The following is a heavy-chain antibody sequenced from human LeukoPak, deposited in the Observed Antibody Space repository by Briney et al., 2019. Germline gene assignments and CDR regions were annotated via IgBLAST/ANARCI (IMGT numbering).Heavy chain of an antibody. CDR1: GGTFSSYA. D-gene: IGHD4/OR15-4a*01. Sequence: LRASVKVSCKASGGTFSSYAISWVRQAPGQGLEWMGGIIPIFGTANYAQKLQGRVTMTTDTSTSTAYMELRSLRSDDTAVYYCARWPENYDATDAFDIWGQGTMVTVSS. CDR3: ARWPENYDATDAFDI. J-gene: IGHJ3*02. V-gene: IGHV1-69*05. CDR2: IIPIFGTA.